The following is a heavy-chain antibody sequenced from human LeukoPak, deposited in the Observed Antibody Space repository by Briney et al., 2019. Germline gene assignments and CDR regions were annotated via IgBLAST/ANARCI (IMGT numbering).Heavy chain of an antibody. J-gene: IGHJ6*03. CDR1: GYTFTTYD. CDR2: MNPNSANT. Sequence: ASVKVSCKASGYTFTTYDINWVRQATGQGLEWMGWMNPNSANTGYAQKFQGRVTMTRNTSISTAYMELSSLTSEDTAVYYCARPSRRRTIFGVVIDYYYMDVWGKGTTVTVSS. CDR3: ARPSRRRTIFGVVIDYYYMDV. D-gene: IGHD3-3*01. V-gene: IGHV1-8*01.